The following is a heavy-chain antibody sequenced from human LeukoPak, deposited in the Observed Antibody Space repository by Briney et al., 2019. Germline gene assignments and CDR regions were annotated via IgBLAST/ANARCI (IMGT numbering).Heavy chain of an antibody. CDR1: GYTFSSYG. V-gene: IGHV1-18*01. CDR2: ISGYNGNT. CDR3: ARGRYCSGTSCYKVYYYYMDV. D-gene: IGHD2-2*02. Sequence: GASVKVSCKASGYTFSSYGISWVRQAPGQGLEWMGWISGYNGNTNSAQKLQGRVSMTTDTSTSTAYMELRSLRSDDTAVYYCARGRYCSGTSCYKVYYYYMDVWGKGTTVTVSS. J-gene: IGHJ6*03.